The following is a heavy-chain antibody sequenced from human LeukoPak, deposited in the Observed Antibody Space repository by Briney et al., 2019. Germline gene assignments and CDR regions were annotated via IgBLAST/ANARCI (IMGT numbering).Heavy chain of an antibody. CDR1: GFTFSSYA. CDR2: ISGSGGST. D-gene: IGHD3-3*01. CDR3: ATPGDYDFWSGYPY. Sequence: GGSLRLSCAASGFTFSSYAMSRVRQAPGKGLEWVSAISGSGGSTYYADSVKGRFTISRDNSKNTLYLQMNSLRAEDTAVYYCATPGDYDFWSGYPYWGQGTLVTVSS. J-gene: IGHJ4*02. V-gene: IGHV3-23*01.